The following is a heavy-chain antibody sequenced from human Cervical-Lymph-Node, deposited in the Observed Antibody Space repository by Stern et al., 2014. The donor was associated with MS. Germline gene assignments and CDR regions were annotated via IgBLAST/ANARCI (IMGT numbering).Heavy chain of an antibody. Sequence: VQLVESGAEVKKPGASVKVSCTASGYTFNSYDIIWVRQATGQGLEWMGWMNPNSGNTDYTQKFQGRLTMTRSTSINTAYMELSSLRSEDTAVYFCARGRTSRNWFDPWGQGTLVTVSS. CDR3: ARGRTSRNWFDP. CDR2: MNPNSGNT. D-gene: IGHD1-1*01. CDR1: GYTFNSYD. V-gene: IGHV1-8*01. J-gene: IGHJ5*02.